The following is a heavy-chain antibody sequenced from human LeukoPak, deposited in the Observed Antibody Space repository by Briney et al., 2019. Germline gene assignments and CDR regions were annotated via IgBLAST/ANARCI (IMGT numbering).Heavy chain of an antibody. V-gene: IGHV4-34*01. CDR2: INHSGST. J-gene: IGHJ4*02. Sequence: SETLSLTCAVYGGSFSGYYWSWIRQPPGKGLEWIGEINHSGSTNYNPSLKSRVTISVDTSKNRFSLKLSSVTAADTAVYYRARSLAFDYWGQGTLVTVSS. CDR1: GGSFSGYY. CDR3: ARSLAFDY.